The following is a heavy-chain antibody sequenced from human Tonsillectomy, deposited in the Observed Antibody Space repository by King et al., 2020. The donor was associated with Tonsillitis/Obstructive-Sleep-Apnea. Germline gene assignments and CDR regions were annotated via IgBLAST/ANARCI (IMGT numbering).Heavy chain of an antibody. Sequence: VTLKESGPPLVKPKQTLTLTCTFSGFSLTSSGLCVSWIRQPPGQALEWLALVDWDDEKYYSTSLRTRLTISKDSSKNQVVLTMTNMDHVDTATYFCARVRWAGTSFDYWGQGTLVTVSS. CDR3: ARVRWAGTSFDY. CDR2: VDWDDEK. CDR1: GFSLTSSGLC. J-gene: IGHJ4*02. D-gene: IGHD6-19*01. V-gene: IGHV2-70*01.